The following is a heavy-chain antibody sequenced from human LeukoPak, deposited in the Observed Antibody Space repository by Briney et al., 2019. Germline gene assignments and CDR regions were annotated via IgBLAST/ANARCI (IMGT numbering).Heavy chain of an antibody. CDR3: ARDRLIVVVPAAIYYYYGMDV. D-gene: IGHD2-2*01. V-gene: IGHV1-18*01. CDR2: ISAYNGNT. J-gene: IGHJ6*02. CDR1: GYTFTSYG. Sequence: ASVKVSCKASGYTFTSYGISWVRQAPGQGLECMGWISAYNGNTNYAQKLQGRVTMTTDTSTSTAYMELRSLRSDDTAVYYCARDRLIVVVPAAIYYYYGMDVWGQGTTVTVSS.